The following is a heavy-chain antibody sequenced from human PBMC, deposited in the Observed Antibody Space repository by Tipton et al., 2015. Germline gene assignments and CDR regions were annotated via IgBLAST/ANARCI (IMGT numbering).Heavy chain of an antibody. D-gene: IGHD2-8*02. J-gene: IGHJ4*02. CDR3: ARRSLVGQEGLDS. CDR1: GDSVSSNSAA. V-gene: IGHV6-1*01. Sequence: GLVKPSQTLSLTCAISGDSVSSNSAAWNWIRQSPSRGLEWLGRTYYRSKWYRAYAPSVKSRITINPGTSKNHFSLQLNSVTPEDTAVYYCARRSLVGQEGLDSWGQGTLVTVSS. CDR2: TYYRSKWYR.